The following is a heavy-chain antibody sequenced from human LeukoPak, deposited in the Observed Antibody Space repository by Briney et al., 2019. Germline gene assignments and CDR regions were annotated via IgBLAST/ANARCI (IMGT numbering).Heavy chain of an antibody. Sequence: GGSLRLSCAASGFTFSSYSMNWVRQAPGKGLEWVSSISSSSSYIYYADSVKGRFTISRDNAKNSLYLQMNSLRAEDTAVYYCARDLGGMTGYYFNWFDPWGQGTLVTASS. D-gene: IGHD3-9*01. CDR3: ARDLGGMTGYYFNWFDP. J-gene: IGHJ5*02. V-gene: IGHV3-21*01. CDR1: GFTFSSYS. CDR2: ISSSSSYI.